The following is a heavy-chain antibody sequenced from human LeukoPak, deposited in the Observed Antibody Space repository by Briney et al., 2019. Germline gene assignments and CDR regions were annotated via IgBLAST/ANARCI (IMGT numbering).Heavy chain of an antibody. V-gene: IGHV1-2*02. CDR3: ARSPMTTVVTPSRYWYFDL. CDR1: GYTFTGYY. D-gene: IGHD4-23*01. J-gene: IGHJ2*01. Sequence: GASVKVSCKASGYTFTGYYMHWVRQAPGQGLEWMGWINPNSGGTNYAQKFQGRVTMTRDTSISTAYMELSRLRSDDTAVYYCARSPMTTVVTPSRYWYFDLWGRGTLVTVSS. CDR2: INPNSGGT.